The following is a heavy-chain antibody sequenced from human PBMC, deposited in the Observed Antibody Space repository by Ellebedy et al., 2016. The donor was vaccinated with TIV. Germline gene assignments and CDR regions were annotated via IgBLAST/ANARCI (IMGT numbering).Heavy chain of an antibody. CDR3: AGGSFTPYGMDV. CDR1: GDSVSSGSHS. V-gene: IGHV4-61*01. CDR2: CYYIGTT. Sequence: SETLSLTCTVSGDSVSSGSHSWNWIRQPPGKGLEWLGYCYYIGTTSYNPSLKSRVTISEDMSKNQFSLRLTSVTAADTAVYYCAGGSFTPYGMDVWGRGTTVIVSS. D-gene: IGHD1-26*01. J-gene: IGHJ6*02.